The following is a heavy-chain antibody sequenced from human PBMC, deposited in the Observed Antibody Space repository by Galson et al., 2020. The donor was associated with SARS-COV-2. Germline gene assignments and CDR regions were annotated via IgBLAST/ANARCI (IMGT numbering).Heavy chain of an antibody. CDR1: GFTVSSNY. CDR3: ARELPQWEYFDY. J-gene: IGHJ4*02. D-gene: IGHD1-26*01. V-gene: IGHV3-53*01. Sequence: GGSLRLSCAASGFTVSSNYMSWVRQAPGKGLEWVSVIYSGGTTYYADSVKGRFTISRDNSKNTLYLQMNSLRAEDTAVYYCARELPQWEYFDYWGQGTLVTVSS. CDR2: IYSGGTT.